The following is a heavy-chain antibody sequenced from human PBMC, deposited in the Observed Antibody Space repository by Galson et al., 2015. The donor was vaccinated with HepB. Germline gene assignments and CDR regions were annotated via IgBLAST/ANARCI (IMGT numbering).Heavy chain of an antibody. V-gene: IGHV3-33*01. J-gene: IGHJ6*02. D-gene: IGHD5-24*01. CDR3: ARDMARWGHYYGMDV. CDR1: GFTFSSYG. CDR2: IWYDGSNK. Sequence: SLRLSCAASGFTFSSYGMHWVRQAPGKGLEWVAVIWYDGSNKYYADSVKGRFTISRDNSKNTLYLQMNSLRAEDTAVYYCARDMARWGHYYGMDVWGQGTTVTVSS.